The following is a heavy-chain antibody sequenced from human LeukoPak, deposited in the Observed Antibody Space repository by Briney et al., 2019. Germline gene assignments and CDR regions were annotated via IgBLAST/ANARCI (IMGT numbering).Heavy chain of an antibody. V-gene: IGHV1-18*01. Sequence: ASVKVSCKASGYPFYTYGLSCVRQAPGQGLEWMGQISGNDGATKYAQKFQGRVTMTTDTATSTAYMELTSLTSDDTAVYYCARDVPDFWSGFDSWGQGTLVTVSP. CDR1: GYPFYTYG. D-gene: IGHD3-3*01. J-gene: IGHJ4*02. CDR2: ISGNDGAT. CDR3: ARDVPDFWSGFDS.